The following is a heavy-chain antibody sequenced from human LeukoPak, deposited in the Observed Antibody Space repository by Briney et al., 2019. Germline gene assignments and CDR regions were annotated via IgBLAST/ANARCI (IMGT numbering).Heavy chain of an antibody. CDR2: IKQDGSEK. CDR1: GFTFSSYS. J-gene: IGHJ6*02. D-gene: IGHD3-10*01. CDR3: ARDVVTMVRGVIDYYYGMDV. V-gene: IGHV3-7*01. Sequence: GGSLRLSCAASGFTFSSYSMNWVRQAPGKGLEWVANIKQDGSEKYYVDSVKGRFTISRDNAKNSLYLQMNSLRAEDTAVYYCARDVVTMVRGVIDYYYGMDVWGQGTTVTVSS.